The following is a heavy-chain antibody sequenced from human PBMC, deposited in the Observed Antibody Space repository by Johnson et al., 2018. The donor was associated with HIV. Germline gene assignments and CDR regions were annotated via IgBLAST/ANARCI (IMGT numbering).Heavy chain of an antibody. CDR3: ARDLAYNSRWTGAFDI. V-gene: IGHV3-30-3*01. CDR2: ISYDGSNK. Sequence: QVRLVESGGGVVQPGRSLRLSCAASGFTFSSYAMHWVRQAPGKGLEWVAVISYDGSNKYYADSVKGRFTISRDNSKNTLYLQMNNLRAEDTAVYYCARDLAYNSRWTGAFDIWGQGTMVTVSS. CDR1: GFTFSSYA. D-gene: IGHD6-13*01. J-gene: IGHJ3*02.